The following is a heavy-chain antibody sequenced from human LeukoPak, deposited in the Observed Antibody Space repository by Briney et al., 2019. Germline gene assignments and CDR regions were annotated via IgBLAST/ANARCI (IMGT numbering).Heavy chain of an antibody. D-gene: IGHD6-13*01. V-gene: IGHV1-18*01. Sequence: ASVTVSCKASGYTFTSYGISWVRQAPGQGLEWMGWISAYNGNTNYAQKLQGRVTMTTDTSTGTAYMELRSLRSDAPAVYYCARDLRGSSSSWSSDYYYYGMDVWGQGTTVTVSS. CDR3: ARDLRGSSSSWSSDYYYYGMDV. CDR1: GYTFTSYG. J-gene: IGHJ6*02. CDR2: ISAYNGNT.